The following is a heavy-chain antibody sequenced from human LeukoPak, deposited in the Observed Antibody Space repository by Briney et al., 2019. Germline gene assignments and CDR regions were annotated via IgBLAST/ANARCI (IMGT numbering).Heavy chain of an antibody. CDR3: ARVRGSYSVDY. J-gene: IGHJ4*02. Sequence: GGSLRLSCTASGFSFSTYTMSWIRQAPGKGLEWVSYISSSASTMYYADSVKGRFTISRDYAKNSLHLQMNSLRAEDTAVYYCARVRGSYSVDYWGQGTLVTVSS. CDR1: GFSFSTYT. V-gene: IGHV3-11*04. D-gene: IGHD1-26*01. CDR2: ISSSASTM.